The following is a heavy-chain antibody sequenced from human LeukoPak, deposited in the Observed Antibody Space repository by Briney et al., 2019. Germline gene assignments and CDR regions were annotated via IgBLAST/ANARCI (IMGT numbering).Heavy chain of an antibody. CDR3: ARARGDGYQWYFDL. V-gene: IGHV3-7*01. CDR1: RCTINSYW. Sequence: GGSLRLSCAASRCTINSYWMNWVRQAPGKGLEWVANIKQDGSEKNYVDFVKGRFTISRDNAKNPLDLQMNSLRAEDTGVYYCARARGDGYQWYFDLWGRGTLVTVSS. D-gene: IGHD5-24*01. CDR2: IKQDGSEK. J-gene: IGHJ2*01.